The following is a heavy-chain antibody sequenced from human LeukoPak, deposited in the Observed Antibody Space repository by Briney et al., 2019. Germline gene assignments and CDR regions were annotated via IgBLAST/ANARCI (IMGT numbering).Heavy chain of an antibody. V-gene: IGHV3-33*01. J-gene: IGHJ2*01. CDR2: IWYDGSNK. CDR1: GFTFSSYG. D-gene: IGHD3-10*01. CDR3: AREGPGAVSGYFDF. Sequence: GGSLRLSCAASGFTFSSYGMHWVRQAPGKGLEWVAVIWYDGSNKYYADSVKGRFTISRDNSKNTLYLQMNSLRAEDTAVYYCAREGPGAVSGYFDFWGRGPWSLSPQ.